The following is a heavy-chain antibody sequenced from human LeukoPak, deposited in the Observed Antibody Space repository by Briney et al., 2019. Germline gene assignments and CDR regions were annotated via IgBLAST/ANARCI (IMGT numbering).Heavy chain of an antibody. J-gene: IGHJ4*02. Sequence: GGSLRLSCAASGFTFSNYSMNWVRQAPGKGLEWVSSISSSSSYIYYADSVKGRFTISRDNAKNSLYLQMNRLTDDETAVYYGTGHAKGCFDYVWGQGTLVTVS. D-gene: IGHD4-17*01. V-gene: IGHV3-21*03. CDR3: TGHAKGCFDYV. CDR2: ISSSSSYI. CDR1: GFTFSNYS.